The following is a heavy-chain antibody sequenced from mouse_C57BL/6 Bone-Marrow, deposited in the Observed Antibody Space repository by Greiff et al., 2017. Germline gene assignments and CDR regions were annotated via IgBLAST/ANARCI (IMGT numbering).Heavy chain of an antibody. D-gene: IGHD2-5*01. J-gene: IGHJ2*01. CDR1: GYTFTDYN. CDR2: INPNNGGT. V-gene: IGHV1-22*01. CDR3: ATYYSNYEGLDY. Sequence: VQLQQSGPDLVKPGASVKMSCKASGYTFTDYNMHWVQQSHGKSLEWIGYINPNNGGTSYNQKFKGKATLTVNKSSSTAYMELRSLTSEDSAVYYCATYYSNYEGLDYWGQGTTLTVSS.